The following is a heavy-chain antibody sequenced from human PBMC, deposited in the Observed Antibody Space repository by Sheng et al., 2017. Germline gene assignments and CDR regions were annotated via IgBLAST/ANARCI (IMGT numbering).Heavy chain of an antibody. Sequence: EVHLVESGGGLVQPGGSLRLSCAASGFTFRSYWMSWVRQAPGRGLEWVANIKQDASETYYVDSVKGRFTISRDNAENSLHLQMNSLRAEDTAVYYCARAWAQVGTAVPPLDHWGQGTVVTVS. J-gene: IGHJ4*02. CDR3: ARAWAQVGTAVPPLDH. CDR1: GFTFRSYW. CDR2: IKQDASET. V-gene: IGHV3-7*01. D-gene: IGHD6-13*01.